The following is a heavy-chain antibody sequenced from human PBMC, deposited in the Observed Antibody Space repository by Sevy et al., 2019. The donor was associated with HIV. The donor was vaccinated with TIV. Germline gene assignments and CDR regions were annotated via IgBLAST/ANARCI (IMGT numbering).Heavy chain of an antibody. V-gene: IGHV3-53*01. J-gene: IGHJ4*02. Sequence: GGSLRLSCAASGFTVSSNYMSWVRQAPGKGLEWVSVIYSGGSTYYADAVKGRFTISRDNSKNTLYLQMNSLRAEDTAMYYCARIRVGATYDYWGQGTLVTVSS. D-gene: IGHD1-26*01. CDR3: ARIRVGATYDY. CDR1: GFTVSSNY. CDR2: IYSGGST.